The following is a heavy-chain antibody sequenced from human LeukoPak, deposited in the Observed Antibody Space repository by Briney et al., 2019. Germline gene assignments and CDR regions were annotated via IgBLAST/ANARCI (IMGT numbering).Heavy chain of an antibody. V-gene: IGHV3-15*01. Sequence: GGSLRLSCAASGFTFSSDSMNWVRQAPGKGREWVGRIKSKTDGGTTDYAAPVKGRFTISRDDSKHTLYLQMNILKTEGLSLYDGTPDKSPSAYWGQGALVTVSS. CDR3: TPDKSPSAY. J-gene: IGHJ4*02. CDR1: GFTFSSDS. CDR2: IKSKTDGGTT.